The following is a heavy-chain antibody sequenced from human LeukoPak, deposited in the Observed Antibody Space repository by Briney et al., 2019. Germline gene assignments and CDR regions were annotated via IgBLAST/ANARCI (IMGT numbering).Heavy chain of an antibody. Sequence: SETLSLTCTVSGGSISSYYWRWIRQPAGKGLEWIGRIYTSGSTNYNPSLKGRVTMSVDTSKNQFSLKLSSVTAADTAVYYCAGLRPYYFDYWGQGTLVTVSS. CDR2: IYTSGST. V-gene: IGHV4-4*07. CDR1: GGSISSYY. J-gene: IGHJ4*02. CDR3: AGLRPYYFDY.